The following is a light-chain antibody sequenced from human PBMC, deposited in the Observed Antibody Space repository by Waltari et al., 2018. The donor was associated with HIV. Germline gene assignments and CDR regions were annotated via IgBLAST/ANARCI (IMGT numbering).Light chain of an antibody. V-gene: IGLV2-23*02. CDR3: GSYTGSGIL. J-gene: IGLJ2*01. Sequence: QSALTQVASVSGSPGQSITISCTGTSSAVGAYNLVSWYQQHPGTAPQLWIFEVTTRPPGISERFAGSRSGNTASLTISGLQAEDEGDYYCGSYTGSGILFGGGTKLTVL. CDR2: EVT. CDR1: SSAVGAYNL.